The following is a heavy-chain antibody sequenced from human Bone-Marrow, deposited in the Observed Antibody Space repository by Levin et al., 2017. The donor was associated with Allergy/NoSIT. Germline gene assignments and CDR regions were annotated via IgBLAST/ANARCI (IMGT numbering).Heavy chain of an antibody. Sequence: QSGGSLRLSCATSGFVFTTYNMNWVRQAPGKGPECISYISTSSWTIYYADSVKGRFTISRDNANSSLYLQMNSLRVEDTAIYYCAREQPKGDDFVGPFDIWGQGTMVTVSS. J-gene: IGHJ3*02. CDR1: GFVFTTYN. D-gene: IGHD3-3*01. CDR2: ISTSSWTI. V-gene: IGHV3-48*01. CDR3: AREQPKGDDFVGPFDI.